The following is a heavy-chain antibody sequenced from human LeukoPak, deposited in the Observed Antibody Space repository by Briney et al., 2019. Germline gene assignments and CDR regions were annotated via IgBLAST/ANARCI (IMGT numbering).Heavy chain of an antibody. J-gene: IGHJ4*02. CDR2: IFPGDSHT. V-gene: IGHV5-51*01. Sequence: GESLKISCKGSGYSFTKYWIGWVRQMPGKGLEWIGIIFPGDSHTRYSPSFQGQVTISADMSIDTAYLQWSSLRASDTAMYYCARIAATWYGGSWGQGTLVFVSS. D-gene: IGHD2-15*01. CDR1: GYSFTKYW. CDR3: ARIAATWYGGS.